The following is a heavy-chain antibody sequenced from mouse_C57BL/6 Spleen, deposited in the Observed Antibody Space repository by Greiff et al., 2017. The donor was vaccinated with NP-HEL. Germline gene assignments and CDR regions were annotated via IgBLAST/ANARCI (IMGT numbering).Heavy chain of an antibody. CDR2: ILPGSGST. CDR1: GYTFTGYW. D-gene: IGHD1-1*01. Sequence: VQLQQSGAELMKPGASVKLSCKATGYTFTGYWIDWVKQWPGHGLEWIGEILPGSGSTNYNEKFKGKATFTADTSSNTAYMHLSSLTNEGSAIYYGAHFDSREFLWYFDAWGEGTTVTVSS. J-gene: IGHJ1*01. V-gene: IGHV1-9*01. CDR3: AHFDSREFLWYFDA.